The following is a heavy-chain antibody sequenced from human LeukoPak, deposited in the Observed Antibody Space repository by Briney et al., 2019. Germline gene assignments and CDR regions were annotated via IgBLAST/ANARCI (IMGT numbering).Heavy chain of an antibody. CDR2: INSSSSYI. J-gene: IGHJ4*02. Sequence: PGGSLRLSCAASGFSFSNYNMNWVRPAPGKGLEWVSPINSSSSYIYYADSVKGRFTISRDNAKNSLYLQMNSLRAEETAMYYCARETPDGYDYWGQGTLVTVSS. V-gene: IGHV3-21*01. D-gene: IGHD5-24*01. CDR3: ARETPDGYDY. CDR1: GFSFSNYN.